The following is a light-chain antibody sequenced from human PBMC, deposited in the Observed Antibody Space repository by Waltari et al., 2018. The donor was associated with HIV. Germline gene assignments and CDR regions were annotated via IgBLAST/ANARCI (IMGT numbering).Light chain of an antibody. CDR1: SSDVGGYND. CDR3: SSYGGTKNFIV. CDR2: EVT. Sequence: QSALTQPPPASGSPGQSVPISCTGTSSDVGGYNDVSCYQQYPRKFPKLLIYEVTKPPTGVHERFAGSKSGNTGSLTVSGLQADDEADYYCSSYGGTKNFIVVGGGTKLTV. V-gene: IGLV2-8*01. J-gene: IGLJ2*01.